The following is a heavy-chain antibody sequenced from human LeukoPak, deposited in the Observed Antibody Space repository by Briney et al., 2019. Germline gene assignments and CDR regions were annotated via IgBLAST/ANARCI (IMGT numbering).Heavy chain of an antibody. CDR1: GGSISSSSYY. V-gene: IGHV4-39*07. CDR3: ARVTVNPPPCFDY. D-gene: IGHD4-17*01. J-gene: IGHJ4*02. Sequence: SETLSLTCTVSGGSISSSSYYWGWIRQSPGKGLEWIGNINFSGSTYYNPSLKSRVTISVDTSKNQFSLKLSSVTAADTAVYYCARVTVNPPPCFDYWGQGTLVTVSS. CDR2: INFSGST.